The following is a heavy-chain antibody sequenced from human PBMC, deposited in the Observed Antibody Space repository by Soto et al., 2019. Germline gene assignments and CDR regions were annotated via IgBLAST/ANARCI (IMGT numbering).Heavy chain of an antibody. Sequence: EVQLVESGGGLVKPGGSLRLSCAASGFTFSSYSMNWVRQAPGKGLEWVSAISSSSSYIYYADSGKGRFTISRDNAKNSRYLQMTSLRAEDTAVYYCARDPPGYSYGYGVGYWGQGTLVNVSS. J-gene: IGHJ4*02. CDR2: ISSSSSYI. CDR3: ARDPPGYSYGYGVGY. CDR1: GFTFSSYS. D-gene: IGHD5-18*01. V-gene: IGHV3-21*01.